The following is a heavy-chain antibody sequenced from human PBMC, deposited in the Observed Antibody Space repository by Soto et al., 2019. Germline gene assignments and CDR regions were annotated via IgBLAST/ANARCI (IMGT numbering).Heavy chain of an antibody. J-gene: IGHJ4*02. V-gene: IGHV3-30*18. CDR1: GFTFSSYG. CDR2: ISYDGSNK. D-gene: IGHD3-22*01. CDR3: AKDLPYYYDSSGYHDY. Sequence: LRLSCAASGFTFSSYGMHWVRQAPGKGLEWVAVISYDGSNKYYADSVKGRFTISRDNSKNTLYLQMNSLRAEDTAVYYCAKDLPYYYDSSGYHDYWGQGTLVTVSS.